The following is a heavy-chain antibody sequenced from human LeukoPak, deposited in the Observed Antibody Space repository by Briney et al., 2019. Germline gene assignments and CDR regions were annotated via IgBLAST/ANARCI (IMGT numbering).Heavy chain of an antibody. Sequence: PGGSLRLSCAASGFTFSSYGTSWVRQAPGKGLEWVSAISGSGGSTYYADSVKGRFTISRDNSKNTLYLQMNSLRAEDTAVYYCAYRRDSNYYGSGSSPLWYWGQGTLVTVSS. CDR1: GFTFSSYG. J-gene: IGHJ4*02. V-gene: IGHV3-23*01. CDR3: AYRRDSNYYGSGSSPLWY. D-gene: IGHD3-10*01. CDR2: ISGSGGST.